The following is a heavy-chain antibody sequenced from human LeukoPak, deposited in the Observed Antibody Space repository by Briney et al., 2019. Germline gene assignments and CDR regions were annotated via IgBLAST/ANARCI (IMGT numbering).Heavy chain of an antibody. CDR3: GGFGYEAAVDL. Sequence: GGSLRLSCAASGFMFNTYWMTWVRQPPGKGLEFVANIKPDGSETYYGDSVKGRFTISRDNTKNLVFLQMNSLRGEDAAVYHCGGFGYEAAVDLWGQGTPVTVSS. CDR2: IKPDGSET. J-gene: IGHJ4*02. V-gene: IGHV3-7*01. CDR1: GFMFNTYW. D-gene: IGHD6-13*01.